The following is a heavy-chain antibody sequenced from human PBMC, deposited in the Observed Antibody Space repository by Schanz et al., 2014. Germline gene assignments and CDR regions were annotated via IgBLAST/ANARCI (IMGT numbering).Heavy chain of an antibody. V-gene: IGHV3-48*04. J-gene: IGHJ2*01. Sequence: EVQLVESGGGLVQPGGSLRLSCAASGLTFSSYSMNWVRQAPGKGLEWVSYISSSSSTRYYADSVKGRFTISRDNTKNSLFLQLNSLRADDTAVYYCARNRGSGGQNWYFDLWGRGTLVTVSS. CDR3: ARNRGSGGQNWYFDL. CDR1: GLTFSSYS. CDR2: ISSSSSTR. D-gene: IGHD1-26*01.